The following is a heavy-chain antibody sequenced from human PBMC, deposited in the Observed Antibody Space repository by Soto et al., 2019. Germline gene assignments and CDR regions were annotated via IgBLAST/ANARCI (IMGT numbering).Heavy chain of an antibody. V-gene: IGHV3-23*01. CDR1: GFTFNNYA. J-gene: IGHJ4*02. D-gene: IGHD3-10*01. Sequence: GGSLRLSCAASGFTFNNYAMSWVRQAPGKGLEWVSAISGSGGSTYYADSVKGRFTISRDNSKNTLYLQMNSLRAEDTAIYYCAKSHRFTTGSPEYWGQGTLVTVSS. CDR3: AKSHRFTTGSPEY. CDR2: ISGSGGST.